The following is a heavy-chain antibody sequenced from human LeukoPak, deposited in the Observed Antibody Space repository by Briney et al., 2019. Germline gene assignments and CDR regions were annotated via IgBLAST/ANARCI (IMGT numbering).Heavy chain of an antibody. J-gene: IGHJ4*02. CDR2: INPSGGST. V-gene: IGHV1-46*01. CDR1: GYTFTSYY. Sequence: ASVKVSCKASGYTFTSYYMHWVRQAPGQGLEWMGIINPSGGSTSYAQKFQGRVTMTGDTSTSTVYMELSSLRSEDTAVYYCAGDNVVGATHFDYWGQGTLVTVSS. CDR3: AGDNVVGATHFDY. D-gene: IGHD1-26*01.